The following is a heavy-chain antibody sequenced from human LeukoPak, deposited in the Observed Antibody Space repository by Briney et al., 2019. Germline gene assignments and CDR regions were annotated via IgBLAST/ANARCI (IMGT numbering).Heavy chain of an antibody. CDR2: IYYSGST. J-gene: IGHJ4*02. Sequence: SETLSLTCTVSGGSISSSSYYWGWIRQPPGKGLEWIGSIYYSGSTYYNPSLKSRVTISVDTSKNQFSLKLSSVTAADTAVYYCAREGGLGYNFDYWGQGTLVTVSS. CDR3: AREGGLGYNFDY. V-gene: IGHV4-39*02. D-gene: IGHD5-24*01. CDR1: GGSISSSSYY.